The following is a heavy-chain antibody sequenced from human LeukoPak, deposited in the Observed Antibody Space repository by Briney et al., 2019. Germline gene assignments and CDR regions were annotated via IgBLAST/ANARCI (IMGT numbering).Heavy chain of an antibody. CDR3: ARDRHTYCSGGSCYGYGMDV. J-gene: IGHJ6*02. Sequence: PGGSLRLSCAASGFTFSSYGMHWVRQAPGKGLEWVAVIWYDGSNKYYADSVKGRFTISRDNSKNTLYLQMYSLRAEDTAVYYCARDRHTYCSGGSCYGYGMDVWGQGTTVTVSS. V-gene: IGHV3-33*01. CDR2: IWYDGSNK. D-gene: IGHD2-15*01. CDR1: GFTFSSYG.